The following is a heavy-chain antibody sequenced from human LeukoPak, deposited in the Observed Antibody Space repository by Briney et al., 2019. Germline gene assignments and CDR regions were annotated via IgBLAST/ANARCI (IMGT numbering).Heavy chain of an antibody. D-gene: IGHD3-22*01. J-gene: IGHJ1*01. Sequence: GGSLRLSCAASGFTFSSYWMHWVRQAPGKGLVWVSRIKSDGKTKYEDSVKGRFTISRDNAKNTVSLQMNSLRAEDTGVYYCARAPSEIGGYYPEYFRHWGQGTLVTVSS. CDR3: ARAPSEIGGYYPEYFRH. V-gene: IGHV3-74*01. CDR1: GFTFSSYW. CDR2: IKSDGKT.